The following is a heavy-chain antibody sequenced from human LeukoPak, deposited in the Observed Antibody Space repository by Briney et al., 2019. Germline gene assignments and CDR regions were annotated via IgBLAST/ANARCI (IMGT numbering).Heavy chain of an antibody. Sequence: ASVKVSCKASGYTFTSYGISWVRQAPGQGLEWMGWLSGYNGNTKYAQKLQGRVNMTTDTSTSTAYMELRSLRSDDTAVYYCARDEVGGRVATIIVQDWFDPWGQGTLVTVSS. V-gene: IGHV1-18*04. CDR1: GYTFTSYG. J-gene: IGHJ5*02. CDR3: ARDEVGGRVATIIVQDWFDP. D-gene: IGHD5-12*01. CDR2: LSGYNGNT.